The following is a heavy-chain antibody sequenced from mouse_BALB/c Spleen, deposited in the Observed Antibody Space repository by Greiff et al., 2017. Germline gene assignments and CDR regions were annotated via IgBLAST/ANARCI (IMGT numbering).Heavy chain of an antibody. V-gene: IGHV1-15*01. J-gene: IGHJ2*01. Sequence: VKLVESGAELVRPGASVTLSCKASGYTFTDYEMHWVKQTPVHGLEWIGAIDPETGGTAYNQKFKGKATLTADKSSSTAYMELRSLTSEDSAVYYCTRSGYYGSSPLFDYWGQGTTLTVSS. D-gene: IGHD1-1*01. CDR3: TRSGYYGSSPLFDY. CDR2: IDPETGGT. CDR1: GYTFTDYE.